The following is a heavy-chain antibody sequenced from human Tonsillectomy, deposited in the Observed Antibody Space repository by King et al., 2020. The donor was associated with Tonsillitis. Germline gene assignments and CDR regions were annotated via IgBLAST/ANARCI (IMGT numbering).Heavy chain of an antibody. CDR1: GFIFTTYV. CDR3: VKWKSISWSYDVLDM. V-gene: IGHV3-64D*06. Sequence: VQLVESGGGLVQPGGSLRLSCSASGFIFTTYVMHWVRQAPGKGLEYVSTINTHGTSTNYADSVRGRFTVSRDNSKTTLYLQMNSLRIDDTALYYCVKWKSISWSYDVLDMWGQGTMVTVSS. CDR2: INTHGTST. J-gene: IGHJ3*02. D-gene: IGHD6-19*01.